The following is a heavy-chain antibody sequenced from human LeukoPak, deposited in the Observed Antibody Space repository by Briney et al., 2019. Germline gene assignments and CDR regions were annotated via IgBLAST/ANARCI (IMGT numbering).Heavy chain of an antibody. CDR1: GFTFSSYA. Sequence: PGGSLRLSCAASGFTFSSYAMSWVRQAPGKGLDWVSAISGSGGSTYYADSVKGRFTIYRDNSKNTLYLQMNSLRAEDTAVYYCAKEYSAPRVHWFDPWGQGTLVTVSS. D-gene: IGHD5-18*01. V-gene: IGHV3-23*01. CDR3: AKEYSAPRVHWFDP. CDR2: ISGSGGST. J-gene: IGHJ5*02.